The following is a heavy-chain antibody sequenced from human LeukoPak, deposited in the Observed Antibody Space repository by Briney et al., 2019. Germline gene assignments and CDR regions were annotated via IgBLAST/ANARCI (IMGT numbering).Heavy chain of an antibody. J-gene: IGHJ4*02. D-gene: IGHD5-18*01. V-gene: IGHV3-74*01. CDR1: GFTFSSYA. CDR3: AKGYSYGYSWDY. Sequence: GGSLRLSCAASGFTFSSYAMHWVRQVPGKGLVWVSHINSDGSSTTYADSVKGRFTISRDNARNTVYLQMTSLRAEDTAVYYCAKGYSYGYSWDYWGQGTLVTVSS. CDR2: INSDGSST.